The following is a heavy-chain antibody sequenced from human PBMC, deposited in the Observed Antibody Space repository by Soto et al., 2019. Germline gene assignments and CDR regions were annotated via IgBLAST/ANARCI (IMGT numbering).Heavy chain of an antibody. V-gene: IGHV3-15*01. CDR2: IKSKTDGGTT. J-gene: IGHJ4*02. D-gene: IGHD6-19*01. CDR3: AKDEIAVAGQFDY. CDR1: GFTFSSYA. Sequence: PGGSLRLSCAASGFTFSSYAMSWVRQAPGKGLEWVARIKSKTDGGTTDYATPVKGRFTISRDDSKNTLYLQMNSLRAEDTAVYYCAKDEIAVAGQFDYWGQGTLVTVSS.